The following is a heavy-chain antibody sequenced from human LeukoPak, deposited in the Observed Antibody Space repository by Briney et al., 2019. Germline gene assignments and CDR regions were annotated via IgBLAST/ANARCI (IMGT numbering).Heavy chain of an antibody. CDR1: GFTFSSYA. CDR2: ISYDGSNK. Sequence: GGPLRLSCAASGFTFSSYAMHWVRQAPGKGLEWVAVISYDGSNKYYADSVKGRFTISRDNSKNTLYLQMNSLRAEDTAVYYCATVYGGDFDYWGQGTLVTVSS. CDR3: ATVYGGDFDY. V-gene: IGHV3-30*04. D-gene: IGHD4-23*01. J-gene: IGHJ4*02.